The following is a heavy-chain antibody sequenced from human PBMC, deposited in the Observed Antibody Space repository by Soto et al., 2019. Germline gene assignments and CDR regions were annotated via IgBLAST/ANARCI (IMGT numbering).Heavy chain of an antibody. D-gene: IGHD7-27*01. V-gene: IGHV1-69*01. CDR2: IIPIFGTA. CDR1: GGTFSSYA. J-gene: IGHJ5*02. CDR3: ARDTGETTQGTNWFDP. Sequence: QVQLVQSGAEVKKPGSSVKVSCKASGGTFSSYAISWVRQAPGHGLEWMGGIIPIFGTANHAQKFQGRVTITADESTSTAYMELSSLRSEDTAVYYCARDTGETTQGTNWFDPWGQGTLVTVSS.